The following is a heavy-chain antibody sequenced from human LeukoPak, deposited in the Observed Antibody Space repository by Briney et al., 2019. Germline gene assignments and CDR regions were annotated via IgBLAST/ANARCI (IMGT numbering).Heavy chain of an antibody. CDR2: IYYSGST. Sequence: SETLSLTCTVSGGSIIYSNYYWACIRQSPGKGLEWIGSIYYSGSTYHNPSFKSRVTISVDTSKNQFSLKLTSVTAADTAAYYCARHCTSTSCHTPHAFDVWGPGTMVTVSS. V-gene: IGHV4-39*01. CDR1: GGSIIYSNYY. CDR3: ARHCTSTSCHTPHAFDV. D-gene: IGHD2-2*01. J-gene: IGHJ3*01.